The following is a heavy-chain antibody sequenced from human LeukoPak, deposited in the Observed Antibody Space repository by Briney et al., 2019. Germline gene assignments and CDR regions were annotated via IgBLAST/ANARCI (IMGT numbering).Heavy chain of an antibody. D-gene: IGHD3/OR15-3a*01. V-gene: IGHV4-39*01. CDR3: ARQTGSGLFILP. CDR1: GGSISSSSYY. Sequence: PSETLSLTCTVSGGSISSSSYYWGWIRQPPGKGLEWIGSIYYSGSTYYNPSLKSRVTISVDTSKNQFSLKLSSVTASDTTVYYCARQTGSGLFILPGGQGTLVTVSS. J-gene: IGHJ4*02. CDR2: IYYSGST.